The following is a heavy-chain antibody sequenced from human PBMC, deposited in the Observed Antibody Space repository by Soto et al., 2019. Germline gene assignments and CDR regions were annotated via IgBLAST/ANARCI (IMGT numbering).Heavy chain of an antibody. CDR2: IYYSGST. CDR3: ERGEWYKL. CDR1: GGSISSYY. D-gene: IGHD1-1*01. J-gene: IGHJ4*02. Sequence: SETLSLTCTVSGGSISSYYWSWIRQPPGKGLEWIGYIYYSGSTNYNPSLKSRVTISVDTSKNQFSLKLSSVTAADTAVYYCERGEWYKLWGQGTLVTVSS. V-gene: IGHV4-59*01.